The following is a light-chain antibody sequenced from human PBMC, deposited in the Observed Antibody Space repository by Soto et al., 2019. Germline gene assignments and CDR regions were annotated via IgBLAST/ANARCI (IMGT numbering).Light chain of an antibody. Sequence: QSVLTQPHSASGTPGQRVTISCSGSSCNIDSNYVYWYQQRPGSAPRPLIYRNNQRPSGVPDRFSGSNSGTSASLSLSALRSEDEAEDYCTLWYDSRRGRLFGGGTQLTVL. CDR1: SCNIDSNY. CDR2: RNN. J-gene: IGLJ2*01. V-gene: IGLV1-47*01. CDR3: TLWYDSRRGRL.